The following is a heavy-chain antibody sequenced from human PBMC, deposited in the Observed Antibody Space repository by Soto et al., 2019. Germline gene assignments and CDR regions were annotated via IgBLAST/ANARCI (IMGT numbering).Heavy chain of an antibody. V-gene: IGHV1-69*13. J-gene: IGHJ5*02. D-gene: IGHD6-6*01. CDR2: IIPIFGTA. Sequence: SVKVSCKASGGTFSSYAISWVRQAPGQGLEWMGGIIPIFGTANYAQKFQGRVTITADESTSTAYMELSSLRSEDTAVYYRARDAYSSSSMWFDPWGQGTLVTVSS. CDR3: ARDAYSSSSMWFDP. CDR1: GGTFSSYA.